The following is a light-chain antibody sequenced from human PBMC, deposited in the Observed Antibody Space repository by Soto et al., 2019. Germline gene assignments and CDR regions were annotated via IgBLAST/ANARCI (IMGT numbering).Light chain of an antibody. CDR2: KAS. Sequence: DIQMTQSPSTLSASVGDRVTITCRASQTISSWLAWYQQKPGKAPNLLIYKASSLQSGITSRFSGSGSVTEFTLTIRSLQPDDCATYYCQQDNSYPYTFGQGTKLEI. V-gene: IGKV1-5*03. CDR1: QTISSW. CDR3: QQDNSYPYT. J-gene: IGKJ2*01.